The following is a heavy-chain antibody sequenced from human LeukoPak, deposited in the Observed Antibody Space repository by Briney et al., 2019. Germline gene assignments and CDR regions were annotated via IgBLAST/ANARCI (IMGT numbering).Heavy chain of an antibody. CDR1: GYTFTSYY. V-gene: IGHV1-46*01. J-gene: IGHJ4*02. CDR3: ARAKGVTHDYGDPGDY. Sequence: ASVKVSCKASGYTFTSYYMHWVRQAPGQGLEWMGIINPSGGSTSYAQKFQGRVTMTRDMSTSTVYMELSGLRSEDTAVYYCARAKGVTHDYGDPGDYWGQGTLVTVSS. D-gene: IGHD4-17*01. CDR2: INPSGGST.